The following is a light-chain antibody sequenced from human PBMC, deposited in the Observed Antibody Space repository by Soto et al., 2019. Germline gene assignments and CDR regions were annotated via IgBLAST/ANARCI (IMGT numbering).Light chain of an antibody. CDR1: SSDVGGYNY. CDR3: GSYGGIDNVL. J-gene: IGLJ3*02. CDR2: EVT. V-gene: IGLV2-8*01. Sequence: QSALTQPPSASGSPGQSVTISCTGTSSDVGGYNYVSWYQHHPGKAPKLIIYEVTKRPSGVPDRFAGSKSGNTASLTVSGLQAEDEADYYCGSYGGIDNVLFGGGTKLTVL.